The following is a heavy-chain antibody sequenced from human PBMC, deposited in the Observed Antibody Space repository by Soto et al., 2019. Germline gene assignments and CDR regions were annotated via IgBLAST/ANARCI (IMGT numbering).Heavy chain of an antibody. V-gene: IGHV3-30-3*01. Sequence: PGGSLRLSCAASGFTFSSYAMHWVRQAPGKGLEWVAVISYDGSNKYYADSVKGRFTISRDNSKNTLYLQMNSLRAEDTAVYYCARGDSSVPDYYYYGMDVWGQGTTVTVSS. J-gene: IGHJ6*02. CDR3: ARGDSSVPDYYYYGMDV. CDR2: ISYDGSNK. CDR1: GFTFSSYA. D-gene: IGHD6-19*01.